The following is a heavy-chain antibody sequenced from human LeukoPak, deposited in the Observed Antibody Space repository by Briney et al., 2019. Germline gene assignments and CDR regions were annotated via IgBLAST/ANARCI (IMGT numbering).Heavy chain of an antibody. D-gene: IGHD3-3*01. CDR3: ARRGYDFRSGYEGNWFDP. J-gene: IGHJ5*02. CDR2: ISSSSSYI. CDR1: GFTFSSYS. Sequence: GGSLRLSCAASGFTFSSYSMNWVRQAPGKGLEWVSSISSSSSYIYYADSVKGRFTISRDNAKNSLYLQMNSLRAEDTAVYYCARRGYDFRSGYEGNWFDPWGQGTLVTVSS. V-gene: IGHV3-21*01.